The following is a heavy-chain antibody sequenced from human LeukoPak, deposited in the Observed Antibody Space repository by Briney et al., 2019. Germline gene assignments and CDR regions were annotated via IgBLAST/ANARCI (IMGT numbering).Heavy chain of an antibody. D-gene: IGHD6-13*01. V-gene: IGHV3-23*01. J-gene: IGHJ4*02. CDR2: LTNSGGTT. Sequence: GGSLRLSCSASGFTLSSYVMSWVRQAPGKGLEWVSTLTNSGGTTYYADSVKGRFTISRDNSKNALYLQMNSLRDEDTAIYYCAKGLYSSSWYFDYWGQGTLVAVSS. CDR1: GFTLSSYV. CDR3: AKGLYSSSWYFDY.